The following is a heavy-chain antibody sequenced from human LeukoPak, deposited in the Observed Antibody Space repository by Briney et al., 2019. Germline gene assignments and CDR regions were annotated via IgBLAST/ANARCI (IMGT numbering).Heavy chain of an antibody. V-gene: IGHV3-30-3*01. Sequence: GGSLRLSCAASGFTFSSYAMHWVRQAPGKGLEWVAVISYDGSNKYYADSVKGRFTISRDNSKNTLYLQMNSLRAEDTAVYYCARGVHDSSGYYWVYWGQGTLVTVSS. D-gene: IGHD3-22*01. J-gene: IGHJ4*02. CDR3: ARGVHDSSGYYWVY. CDR2: ISYDGSNK. CDR1: GFTFSSYA.